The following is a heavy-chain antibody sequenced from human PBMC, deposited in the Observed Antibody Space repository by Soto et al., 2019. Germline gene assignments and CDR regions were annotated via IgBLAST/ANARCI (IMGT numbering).Heavy chain of an antibody. D-gene: IGHD6-6*01. Sequence: QVQLVQSGAEVKKPGSSVKVSCKASGGTFSSYTISWVRQAPGQGLEWMGRILPILGIANYAQKFQGRVTITADKYTRTAYMELSSLRAEDTAVYYCAREGQLVPQFDYWGQGTLVTVSS. CDR2: ILPILGIA. CDR1: GGTFSSYT. CDR3: AREGQLVPQFDY. J-gene: IGHJ4*02. V-gene: IGHV1-69*08.